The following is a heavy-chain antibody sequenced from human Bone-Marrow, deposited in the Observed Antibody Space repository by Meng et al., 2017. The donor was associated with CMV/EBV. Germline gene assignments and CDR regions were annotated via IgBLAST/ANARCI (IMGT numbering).Heavy chain of an antibody. CDR2: ISGSGGST. CDR3: AKGIVVVPAARYFDY. V-gene: IGHV3-23*01. J-gene: IGHJ4*02. Sequence: GESLRLSCAASGFTFSSYAMSWARQAPGKGLEWVSAISGSGGSTYYADSVKGRFTISRDNSKNTLYLQMNSLRAEDTAVYYCAKGIVVVPAARYFDYWGQGTLVTVSS. CDR1: GFTFSSYA. D-gene: IGHD2-2*01.